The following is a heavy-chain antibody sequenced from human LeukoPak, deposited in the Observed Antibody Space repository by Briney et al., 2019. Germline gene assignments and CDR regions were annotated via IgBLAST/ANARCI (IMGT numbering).Heavy chain of an antibody. J-gene: IGHJ6*02. CDR1: GYTFTSYV. D-gene: IGHD2-2*01. CDR3: ARDLYCSSTSCITYYYYYGMDV. CDR2: ISAYNGNT. Sequence: ASVKVSCKASGYTFTSYVISWVRQAPGQGLEWMGWISAYNGNTNYAQKLQGRVTMTTDTSTSTAYMELRSLRSDDTAVYYCARDLYCSSTSCITYYYYYGMDVWGQGTTVTVSS. V-gene: IGHV1-18*01.